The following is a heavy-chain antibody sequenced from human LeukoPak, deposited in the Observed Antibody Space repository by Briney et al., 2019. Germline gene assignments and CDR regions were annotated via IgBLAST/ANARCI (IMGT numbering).Heavy chain of an antibody. CDR3: ARARGYSYGYSNVFDY. CDR1: GFTFSSYS. D-gene: IGHD5-18*01. CDR2: ISSSSSYI. Sequence: PGGSLRLSCAASGFTFSSYSMNWVRQAPGKGLEWVSSISSSSSYIYYADSVKGRFTISRDNAKNSLYLQMNSLRAEDTAVYYCARARGYSYGYSNVFDYWGQGTLVTVSS. V-gene: IGHV3-21*01. J-gene: IGHJ4*02.